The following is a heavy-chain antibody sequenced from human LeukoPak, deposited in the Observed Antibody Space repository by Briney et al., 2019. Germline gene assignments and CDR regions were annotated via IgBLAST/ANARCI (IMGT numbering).Heavy chain of an antibody. CDR2: IYTSGST. Sequence: PSETLSLTCTVSGGSISSYYWGWIRQPAGKGLEWIGRIYTSGSTNYNPSLKSRVTMSVDTSKNQFSLKLSSVTAADTAEYYCASSSGQYCSSTSCYPVYFDYWDQGTLVTVSS. CDR1: GGSISSYY. V-gene: IGHV4-4*07. D-gene: IGHD2-2*01. J-gene: IGHJ4*02. CDR3: ASSSGQYCSSTSCYPVYFDY.